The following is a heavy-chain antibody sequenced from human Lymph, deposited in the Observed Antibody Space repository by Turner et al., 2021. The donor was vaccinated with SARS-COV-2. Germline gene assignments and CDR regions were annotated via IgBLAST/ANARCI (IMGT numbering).Heavy chain of an antibody. D-gene: IGHD1-26*01. CDR2: INWSGGSI. V-gene: IGHV3-9*01. CDR1: GFTFDDYA. CDR3: AKDLAGTYYSAFDY. Sequence: EVQLVESGVGLVQPGSSLRLSCSASGFTFDDYAMHWVRQAPGKGLEWVSGINWSGGSIAYADSVKGRFTISRDNPKNSLYLQMNSLRADDTAFYYCAKDLAGTYYSAFDYWGQGTLVTVSS. J-gene: IGHJ4*02.